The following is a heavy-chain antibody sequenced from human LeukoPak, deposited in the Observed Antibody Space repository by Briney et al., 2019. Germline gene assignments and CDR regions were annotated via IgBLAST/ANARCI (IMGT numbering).Heavy chain of an antibody. V-gene: IGHV4-59*08. J-gene: IGHJ6*02. CDR2: IYYSGST. D-gene: IGHD3-10*01. CDR3: ARRGASRSSSIIRYYYGMDV. Sequence: PSETLSLTCTVSGGSISSYYWSWIRQPPGKGLEWIGYIYYSGSTNYNPSLTSRVTISVDTSKNQFSLKLSSVTAADTAVYYCARRGASRSSSIIRYYYGMDVWGQGTTVTVSS. CDR1: GGSISSYY.